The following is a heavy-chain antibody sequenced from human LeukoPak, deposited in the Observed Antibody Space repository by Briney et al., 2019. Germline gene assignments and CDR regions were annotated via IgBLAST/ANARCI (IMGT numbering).Heavy chain of an antibody. J-gene: IGHJ4*02. CDR2: INHSGST. CDR1: GGSFSGYY. CDR3: ARVGYCSSTSCYGFDY. V-gene: IGHV4-34*01. D-gene: IGHD2-2*01. Sequence: PSETLSLTCAVYGGSFSGYYWSWIRQPPWKGLEWIGEINHSGSTNYNPSLKSRVTISVDTSKNQFSLKLSSVTAADTAVYYCARVGYCSSTSCYGFDYWGQGTLVTVSS.